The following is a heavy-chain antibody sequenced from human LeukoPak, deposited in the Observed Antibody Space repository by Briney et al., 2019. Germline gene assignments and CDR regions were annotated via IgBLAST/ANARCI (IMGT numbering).Heavy chain of an antibody. CDR1: DTSINTYY. D-gene: IGHD3-10*01. Sequence: PSETLSPTCTVSDTSINTYYWSWIRQPAGKGLAWIGHIYATGTTNYNPSLNSRVTMSIDTSKNQFSLNLRSVTAADTAVYYCAKVAKYYYGPETYFFFEHWGQGTLVTVSS. J-gene: IGHJ4*02. V-gene: IGHV4-4*07. CDR3: AKVAKYYYGPETYFFFEH. CDR2: IYATGTT.